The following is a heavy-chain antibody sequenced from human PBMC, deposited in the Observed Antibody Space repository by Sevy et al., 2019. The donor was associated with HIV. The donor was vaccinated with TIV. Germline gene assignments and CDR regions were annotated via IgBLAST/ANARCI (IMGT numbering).Heavy chain of an antibody. CDR1: GFTFSSYS. CDR3: ARGGYSGSEGDY. CDR2: ISSSSSYI. D-gene: IGHD5-12*01. Sequence: GGSLRLSCAASGFTFSSYSMNWVHQAPGKGLEWVSSISSSSSYIYYADSVKGRFTISRDNAKNSLYLQMNSLRAEDTAVYYCARGGYSGSEGDYWGQGTLVTVSS. J-gene: IGHJ4*02. V-gene: IGHV3-21*01.